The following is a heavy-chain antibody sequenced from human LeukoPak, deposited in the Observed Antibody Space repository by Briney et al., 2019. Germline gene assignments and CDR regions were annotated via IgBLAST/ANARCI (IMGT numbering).Heavy chain of an antibody. D-gene: IGHD2-2*01. Sequence: PGGSLRLSCSASGFTFSSYAMYWVRQAPGKGLEYVSAISSNGGSTYYADSVKGRFTISRDNSKNTLYLQMSSLRAEDTAVYYCVKGRYCSSTSCLTKYYYYGMDVWGQGTTVTVSS. J-gene: IGHJ6*02. CDR1: GFTFSSYA. V-gene: IGHV3-64D*06. CDR3: VKGRYCSSTSCLTKYYYYGMDV. CDR2: ISSNGGST.